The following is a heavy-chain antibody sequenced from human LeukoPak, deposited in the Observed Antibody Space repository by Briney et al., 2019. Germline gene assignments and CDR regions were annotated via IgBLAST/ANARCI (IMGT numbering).Heavy chain of an antibody. CDR3: ARGVRTVVVTSSRAGRFDY. CDR2: INHSGST. V-gene: IGHV4-34*01. J-gene: IGHJ4*02. Sequence: SETLSLTCAVYGGSFSGYYWSWIRQPPGKGLEWIGEINHSGSTNYNPSLKSRVTISVDTSKNQFSLKLSSVTAADTAVYYCARGVRTVVVTSSRAGRFDYWGQGTLVTVSS. D-gene: IGHD3-22*01. CDR1: GGSFSGYY.